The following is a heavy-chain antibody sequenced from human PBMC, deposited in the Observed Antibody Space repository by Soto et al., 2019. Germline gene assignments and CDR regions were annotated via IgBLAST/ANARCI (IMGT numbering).Heavy chain of an antibody. J-gene: IGHJ6*02. V-gene: IGHV4-39*01. CDR1: GGSISSSSYY. CDR2: IYYSGST. CDR3: ARTLQYSSSWFLYYYGMDV. Sequence: QLQLQESGPGLVKPSETLSLTCTVSGGSISSSSYYWGWIRQPPGKGLEWIGSIYYSGSTYYNPSLKSRVTISVDTSKNQFSLKLSSVTAADTAVYYCARTLQYSSSWFLYYYGMDVWGQGTTVTVSS. D-gene: IGHD6-13*01.